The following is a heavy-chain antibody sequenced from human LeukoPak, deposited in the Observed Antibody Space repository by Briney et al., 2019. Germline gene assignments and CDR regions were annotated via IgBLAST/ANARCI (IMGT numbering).Heavy chain of an antibody. J-gene: IGHJ5*02. CDR3: AQKGGADT. V-gene: IGHV3-48*02. CDR2: ISSSSSNII. Sequence: GGSLRLSCAGSGFTFSDHYIDWVRQAPGKGLEWVSYISSSSSNIIYYADSVKGRFTISRDNAKNSLYLHMNSLRDEDTAVYYCAQKGGADTWGQGTLVTVSS. CDR1: GFTFSDHY. D-gene: IGHD2-15*01.